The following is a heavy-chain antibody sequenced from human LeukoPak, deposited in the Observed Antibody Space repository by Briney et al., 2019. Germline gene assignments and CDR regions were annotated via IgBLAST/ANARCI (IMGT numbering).Heavy chain of an antibody. V-gene: IGHV1-24*01. Sequence: ASVKVSCKVSGYTLTELSMHWVRQAPGKGLEWMGGFDPEDGETIYAQKFQGRVTMTEDTSTDTAYMELSSLRSEDTAVYYCATADEVEGYLDYWGQGTLVTVSS. J-gene: IGHJ4*02. CDR2: FDPEDGET. CDR3: ATADEVEGYLDY. CDR1: GYTLTELS. D-gene: IGHD3-22*01.